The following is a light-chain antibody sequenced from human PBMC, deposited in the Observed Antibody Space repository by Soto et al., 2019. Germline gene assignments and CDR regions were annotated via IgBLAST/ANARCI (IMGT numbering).Light chain of an antibody. V-gene: IGKV1-9*01. CDR1: QGISSY. Sequence: IQLTQSQACLCGSVGGRVSITCRVSQGISSYLALYQQKPGKAPKLLIYAASNLQSGVPSRFSGSGSGTEFTLTINSLQPEDFATYYCQQLNSFPLTFGGGTKVDIK. CDR3: QQLNSFPLT. J-gene: IGKJ4*01. CDR2: AAS.